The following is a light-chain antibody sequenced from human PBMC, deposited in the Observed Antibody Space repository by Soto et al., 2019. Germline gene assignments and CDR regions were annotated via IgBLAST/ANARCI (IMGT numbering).Light chain of an antibody. CDR3: CSYAGSDNWA. V-gene: IGLV2-23*01. CDR2: ENI. CDR1: SSDVGSYNL. J-gene: IGLJ3*02. Sequence: QSALTQPPSVSGSPGQSVTISCTGTSSDVGSYNLVTWYQHHPGKVPKLMIYENIKRPSGVSDRFSGSKSGNTASLTISGLQAEDEADYYCCSYAGSDNWAFGGGTKVTVL.